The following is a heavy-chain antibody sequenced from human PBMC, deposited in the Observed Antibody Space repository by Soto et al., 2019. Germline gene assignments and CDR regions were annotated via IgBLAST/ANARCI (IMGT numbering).Heavy chain of an antibody. CDR3: ARGDYYFDY. CDR2: ISYDGSNK. CDR1: GFTFSSYA. J-gene: IGHJ4*02. Sequence: QVQLVESGGGVVQPGRSLRLSCAASGFTFSSYAMHWVRQAPGKGLEWVAVISYDGSNKYYADSVKGRFTISRDNSKNTLYLQMNSLRAEDTAVYYCARGDYYFDYWGQGTLVTVSS. V-gene: IGHV3-30-3*01.